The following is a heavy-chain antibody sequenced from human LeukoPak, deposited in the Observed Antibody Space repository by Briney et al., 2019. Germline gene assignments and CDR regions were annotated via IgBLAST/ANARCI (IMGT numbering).Heavy chain of an antibody. Sequence: SETLSLTCAVYGGSFSGYYWGWIRQPPGKGLEWIGSIYYSGSTYYNPSLKSRVTISVDTSKNQFSLKLSSVTAADTAVYYCARHGARPSHYDFWSGYHPNWFDPWGQGTLVTVSS. CDR1: GGSFSGYY. D-gene: IGHD3-3*01. CDR2: IYYSGST. J-gene: IGHJ5*02. V-gene: IGHV4-39*01. CDR3: ARHGARPSHYDFWSGYHPNWFDP.